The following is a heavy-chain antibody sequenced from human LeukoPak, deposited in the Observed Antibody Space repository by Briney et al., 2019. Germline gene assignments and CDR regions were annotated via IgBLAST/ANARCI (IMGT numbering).Heavy chain of an antibody. J-gene: IGHJ5*01. CDR2: ISNSGGST. Sequence: PGASLRLSCAASGFTFTTYAMNWVRQAPGQGLEWVSAISNSGGSTYYADSVKGRFTNSRDNSKNTLYLQMNSLRAEDTARYYCAKYKLLSGGFDSWGQGTLVTVSS. CDR1: GFTFTTYA. D-gene: IGHD1-1*01. V-gene: IGHV3-23*01. CDR3: AKYKLLSGGFDS.